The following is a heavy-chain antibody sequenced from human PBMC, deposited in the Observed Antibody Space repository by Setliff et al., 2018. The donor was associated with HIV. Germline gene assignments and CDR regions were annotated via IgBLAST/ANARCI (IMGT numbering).Heavy chain of an antibody. V-gene: IGHV4-59*01. CDR1: GGSISSYY. J-gene: IGHJ6*03. CDR3: ARGGSSGWERGLGYYYYYYMDV. D-gene: IGHD6-19*01. CDR2: IYYSGST. Sequence: KPSETLSLTCTVSGGSISSYYWSWIRQPPGKGLAWIGYIYYSGSTNYNPSLKSRVTISVDTSKNQFSLKLSSVTAADTAVYYCARGGSSGWERGLGYYYYYYMDVWGKGTTVTVSS.